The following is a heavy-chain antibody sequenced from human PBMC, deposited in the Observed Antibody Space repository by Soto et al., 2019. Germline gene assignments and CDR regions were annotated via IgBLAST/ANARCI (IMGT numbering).Heavy chain of an antibody. CDR2: INHSGSA. CDR3: ARQMGYCSGGSCYSYFDL. Sequence: PSETLSLTCAVYGGSFSGYYWSWIRQPPGKGLEWIGEINHSGSANYNPSLKSRVTISVDTSKNQFSLKLSSVAAADTAVYYCARQMGYCSGGSCYSYFDLWGRGTLVTVSS. D-gene: IGHD2-15*01. CDR1: GGSFSGYY. J-gene: IGHJ2*01. V-gene: IGHV4-34*01.